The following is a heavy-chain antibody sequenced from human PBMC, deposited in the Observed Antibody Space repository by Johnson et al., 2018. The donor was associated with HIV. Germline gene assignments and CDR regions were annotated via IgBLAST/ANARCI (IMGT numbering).Heavy chain of an antibody. CDR3: ASGAAAAPDAFDI. CDR1: GFTFSDYY. V-gene: IGHV3-11*04. Sequence: QVQLVESGGGLVKPGGSLRLSCSASGFTFSDYYMSWIRQAPGKGLEWVSCISSSGSTIYYADSVKGRFTISRDNSKNTLYLQMNSLRAEDTAVYYCASGAAAAPDAFDIWGQGTMVTVSS. J-gene: IGHJ3*02. CDR2: ISSSGSTI. D-gene: IGHD6-13*01.